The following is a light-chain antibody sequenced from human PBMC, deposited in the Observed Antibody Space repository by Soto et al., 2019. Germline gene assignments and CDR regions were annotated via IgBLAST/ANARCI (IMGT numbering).Light chain of an antibody. CDR1: QSVSNDY. Sequence: EMVLTQSPGTLSLSPGDRATLSCRASQSVSNDYVAWVQQKPGQAPRLLIHDASSRATGISDRFTGSGSGTDFTLTITTLEPEDFAVYYCQQYGSSPRTFGLGTKVDIK. CDR2: DAS. CDR3: QQYGSSPRT. V-gene: IGKV3-20*01. J-gene: IGKJ1*01.